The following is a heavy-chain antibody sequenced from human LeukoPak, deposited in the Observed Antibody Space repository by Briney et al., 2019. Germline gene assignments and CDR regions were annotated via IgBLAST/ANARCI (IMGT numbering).Heavy chain of an antibody. J-gene: IGHJ6*03. D-gene: IGHD2-8*01. Sequence: ASVKVSCKASGGTFSSYAISWVRQAPGQGVEGMGGIIPIFGTANYAQKFKGRVTITTDESTSTAYMELSSLRSEDTAVYYCASNPPRGYCTNGVCRTKEPTLYYYYMDVWGKGTTVTVSS. V-gene: IGHV1-69*05. CDR2: IIPIFGTA. CDR3: ASNPPRGYCTNGVCRTKEPTLYYYYMDV. CDR1: GGTFSSYA.